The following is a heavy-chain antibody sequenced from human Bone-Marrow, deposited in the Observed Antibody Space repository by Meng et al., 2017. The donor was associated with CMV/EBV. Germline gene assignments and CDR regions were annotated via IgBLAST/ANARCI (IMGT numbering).Heavy chain of an antibody. Sequence: GGSLRLSCAASGFTVSSSYMSWVRQAPGKGLEWVSVIYSGGSTYYADSVKGRFTISRDNSKNTLYLQMNSLRAEDTAVYYCARDKSSSGWPPDYWGQGTLVTVSS. V-gene: IGHV3-66*02. CDR3: ARDKSSSGWPPDY. D-gene: IGHD6-19*01. J-gene: IGHJ4*02. CDR1: GFTVSSSY. CDR2: IYSGGST.